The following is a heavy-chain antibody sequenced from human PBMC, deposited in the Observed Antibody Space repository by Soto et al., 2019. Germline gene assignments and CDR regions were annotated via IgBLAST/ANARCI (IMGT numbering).Heavy chain of an antibody. CDR3: ARVRGSSWYEGAFDI. J-gene: IGHJ3*02. V-gene: IGHV3-30-3*01. CDR2: ISYDESNK. Sequence: QVQLVESGGGVVQPGRSLRLSCAASGFTFSSYPMHWVRQAPGKGLEWVVFISYDESNKYYADSVKGRFTISRDNSKNTLYLQMNSLRAEDTAVYYCARVRGSSWYEGAFDIWGQGTMVTVSS. CDR1: GFTFSSYP. D-gene: IGHD6-13*01.